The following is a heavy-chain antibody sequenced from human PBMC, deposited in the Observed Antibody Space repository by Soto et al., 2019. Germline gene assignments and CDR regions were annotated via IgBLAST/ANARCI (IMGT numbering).Heavy chain of an antibody. CDR1: GYTFTSYY. D-gene: IGHD3-3*01. CDR3: ARGAIFGVKYYYYAMDV. J-gene: IGHJ6*02. V-gene: IGHV1-46*01. CDR2: INPSGGST. Sequence: ASVKVSCKPSGYTFTSYYMHWVRQAPGQGLEWMGIINPSGGSTSYAQKFQGRVTMTRHTSTSTVYMELSSLRSEDTAVYYCARGAIFGVKYYYYAMDVWGQGTTVTVSS.